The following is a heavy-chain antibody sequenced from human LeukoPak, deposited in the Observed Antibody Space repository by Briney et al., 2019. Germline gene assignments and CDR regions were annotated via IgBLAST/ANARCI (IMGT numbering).Heavy chain of an antibody. CDR3: ARVFWSATSYYFEY. CDR1: EFTFSRYW. Sequence: GGSLRLSCAVSEFTFSRYWMSWVRQAPGKGLDWVATIKQDGSEKYYVDSVEGRFTIPRDNSKNSLYLQMDSLRAEDTAVYYCARVFWSATSYYFEYWGQGALVTVSS. J-gene: IGHJ4*02. D-gene: IGHD3-3*01. CDR2: IKQDGSEK. V-gene: IGHV3-7*05.